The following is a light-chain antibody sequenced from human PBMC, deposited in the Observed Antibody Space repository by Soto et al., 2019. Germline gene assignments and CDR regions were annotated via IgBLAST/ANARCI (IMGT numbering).Light chain of an antibody. J-gene: IGLJ1*01. Sequence: QSALTQPASVSGSPVQAITISCTGTSSDVGSYNLVSWYQQHPGKAPKLMIYEGSKRPSGVSNRFSGSKSGNTASLTISGLQAEDEADYSCCSYAGTSYVFGTGTQLTVL. V-gene: IGLV2-23*01. CDR3: CSYAGTSYV. CDR1: SSDVGSYNL. CDR2: EGS.